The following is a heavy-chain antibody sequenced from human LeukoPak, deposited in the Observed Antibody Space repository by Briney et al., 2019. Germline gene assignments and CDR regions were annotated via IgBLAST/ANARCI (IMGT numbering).Heavy chain of an antibody. Sequence: PSETLSLTCTVSGGSINSSSYNWGWIRQPPRRGPEWLASVYYSGLTYHNSSLKSRVSISVDTSKNQFSLKLSSATAADTAVYYCASYDSSGPIYAFDIWGQGTMVTVSS. CDR3: ASYDSSGPIYAFDI. CDR1: GGSINSSSYN. CDR2: VYYSGLT. D-gene: IGHD3-22*01. V-gene: IGHV4-39*07. J-gene: IGHJ3*02.